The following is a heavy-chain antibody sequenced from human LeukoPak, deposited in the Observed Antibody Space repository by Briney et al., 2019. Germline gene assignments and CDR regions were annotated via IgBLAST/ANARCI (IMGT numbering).Heavy chain of an antibody. CDR2: ISAYNVNT. J-gene: IGHJ4*02. CDR1: GYTFASYG. D-gene: IGHD3-22*01. CDR3: ARDYYDSSERVFDY. Sequence: ASVKVSCTASGYTFASYGISWVRQAPGQGLEWMGWISAYNVNTNYAQKLQGRVTMTTDTSTNTAYMELRSLRSDDTAVYYCARDYYDSSERVFDYWGQGTLVTVSS. V-gene: IGHV1-18*01.